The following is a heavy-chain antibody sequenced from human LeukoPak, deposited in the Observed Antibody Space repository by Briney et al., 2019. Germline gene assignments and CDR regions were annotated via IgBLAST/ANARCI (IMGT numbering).Heavy chain of an antibody. CDR2: IYYSGST. CDR3: ARSYSNWFDP. J-gene: IGHJ5*02. Sequence: SETLSLTCTVSGGSISSSSFSWGWIRQPPGKGLEWIGSIYYSGSTYYNPSLKSRVTISVDTSKNQFSPKLSSVTAADTAVYYCARSYSNWFDPWGQGTLVAVSS. CDR1: GGSISSSSFS. V-gene: IGHV4-39*07. D-gene: IGHD1-26*01.